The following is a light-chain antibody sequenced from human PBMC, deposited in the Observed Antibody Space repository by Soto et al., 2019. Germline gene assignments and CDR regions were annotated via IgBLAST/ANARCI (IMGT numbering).Light chain of an antibody. CDR3: CSYAGSFSWA. CDR1: TGDVGAYNF. V-gene: IGLV2-11*01. CDR2: DAN. J-gene: IGLJ3*02. Sequence: QSVLTQPRSVSGYTGQSVTISCTGTTGDVGAYNFVSWYQHHPGKAPKLIIYDANKRPSGVPDRFSASKSGNTASLTISGLQAEDEADYYCCSYAGSFSWAFGGGTKVTVL.